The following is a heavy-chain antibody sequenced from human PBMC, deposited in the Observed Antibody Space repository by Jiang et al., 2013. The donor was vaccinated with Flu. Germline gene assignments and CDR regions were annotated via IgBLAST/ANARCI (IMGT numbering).Heavy chain of an antibody. CDR1: GGSISSGDYY. D-gene: IGHD2-15*01. Sequence: KPSQTLSLTCTVSGGSISSGDYYWSWIRQPPGKGLEWIGYIYYSGSTYYNPSLKSRVTISVDTSKNQFSLKLSSVTAADTAVYYCARVATGDIVVVVAAIQSYYFDYWGQGTLVTVSS. CDR2: IYYSGST. CDR3: ARVATGDIVVVVAAIQSYYFDY. V-gene: IGHV4-30-4*01. J-gene: IGHJ4*02.